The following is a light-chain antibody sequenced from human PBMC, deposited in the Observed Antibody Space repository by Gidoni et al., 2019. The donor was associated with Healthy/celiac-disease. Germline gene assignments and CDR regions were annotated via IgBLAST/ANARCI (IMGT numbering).Light chain of an antibody. CDR1: QSISSY. Sequence: DIQMTQSPSSLSASVGDRVTIPCRASQSISSYLNWYQQKPGKDPKLLIYAASSLQSGVPSRFSGSGSGTDFTLTISSLQPEDFATYYCQQSYSTPPTFGQGTKLEIK. CDR3: QQSYSTPPT. CDR2: AAS. J-gene: IGKJ2*01. V-gene: IGKV1-39*01.